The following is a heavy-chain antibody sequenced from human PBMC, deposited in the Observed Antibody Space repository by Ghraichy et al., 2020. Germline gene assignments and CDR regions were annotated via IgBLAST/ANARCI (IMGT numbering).Heavy chain of an antibody. CDR1: GGSIGSTTYY. Sequence: SETPSLTCNVSGGSIGSTTYYWGWIRQSPGKELEWIGNVYYSGRTYYNPSLKSRVSISVDTSKNQFSLNLRSVTATDTAIYYCAGGTFYYEAYWGQGILVTVSS. J-gene: IGHJ4*02. V-gene: IGHV4-39*05. CDR2: VYYSGRT. CDR3: AGGTFYYEAY. D-gene: IGHD3-22*01.